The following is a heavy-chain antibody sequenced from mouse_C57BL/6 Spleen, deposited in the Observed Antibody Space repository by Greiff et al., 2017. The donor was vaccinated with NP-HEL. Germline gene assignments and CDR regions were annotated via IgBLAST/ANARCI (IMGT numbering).Heavy chain of an antibody. J-gene: IGHJ3*01. CDR3: AHYYGSSPFAY. Sequence: QVQLQQPGAELVKPGASVKLSCKASGYTFTSYWMQWVKQRPGQGLEWIGEIDPSDSYTNYNQKFKGKATLTVDTSSSTAYMQPSSLTSEDSAVYSCAHYYGSSPFAYWGQGTLVTVSA. CDR1: GYTFTSYW. CDR2: IDPSDSYT. V-gene: IGHV1-50*01. D-gene: IGHD1-1*01.